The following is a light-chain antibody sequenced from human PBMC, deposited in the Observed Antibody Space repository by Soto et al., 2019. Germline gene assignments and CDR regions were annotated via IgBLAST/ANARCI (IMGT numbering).Light chain of an antibody. V-gene: IGKV1-39*01. CDR3: QHGYVAPYN. Sequence: DIQMTQSPSSVSASIGDTVTISCRASQDINVYLNWYQQKPGEVPKLLNYSASSLHSGVPSRFTGSGSETDFTLTIRSLQPEDFANYYCQHGYVAPYNFGQRTKV. J-gene: IGKJ2*01. CDR2: SAS. CDR1: QDINVY.